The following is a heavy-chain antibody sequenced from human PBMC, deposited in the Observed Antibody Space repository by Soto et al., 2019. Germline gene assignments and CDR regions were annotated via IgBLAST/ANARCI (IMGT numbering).Heavy chain of an antibody. D-gene: IGHD2-15*01. CDR3: ARALKRRYCSGGSCRGTGAFDI. V-gene: IGHV4-34*01. Sequence: QVQLQQWGAGLLKPSETLSLTCAVYGGSFSGYYWSWIRQPPGKGLEWIGEINHSGSTNYNPSLKSRVTLSLDTYKNQFSLKLSSVTASDTAVYYCARALKRRYCSGGSCRGTGAFDIWGQGTMVTVSS. J-gene: IGHJ3*02. CDR1: GGSFSGYY. CDR2: INHSGST.